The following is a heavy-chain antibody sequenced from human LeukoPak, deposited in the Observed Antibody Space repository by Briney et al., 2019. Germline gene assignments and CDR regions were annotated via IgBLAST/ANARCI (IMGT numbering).Heavy chain of an antibody. CDR3: ARVPPDYDILTGYLRGHYYYMDV. CDR2: ISYNGST. V-gene: IGHV4-59*01. CDR1: GGSISSYY. D-gene: IGHD3-9*01. Sequence: PSETLSLTCTVSGGSISSYYWSWIRQPQGKGLEWIGYISYNGSTNYNPSLKSRVTISVDTFKNQFSLKLSSVTAADTAVYYCARVPPDYDILTGYLRGHYYYMDVWGKGTTVTVSS. J-gene: IGHJ6*03.